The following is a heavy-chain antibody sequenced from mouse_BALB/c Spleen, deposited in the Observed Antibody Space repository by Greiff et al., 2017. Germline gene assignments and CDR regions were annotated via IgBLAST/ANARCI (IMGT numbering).Heavy chain of an antibody. CDR2: IYPGDGDT. CDR1: GYTFTSYW. Sequence: QVQLKQSGAELARPGASVKLSCKASGYTFTSYWMQWVKQRPGQGLEWIGAIYPGDGDTRYTQKFKGKATLTADKSSSTAYMQLSSLASEDFAVYYCVYGPWFAYWGQGTLVTVSA. J-gene: IGHJ3*01. D-gene: IGHD1-2*01. V-gene: IGHV1-87*01. CDR3: VYGPWFAY.